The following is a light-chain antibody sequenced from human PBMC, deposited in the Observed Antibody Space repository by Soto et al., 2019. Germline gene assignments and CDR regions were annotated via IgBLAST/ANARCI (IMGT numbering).Light chain of an antibody. CDR3: MQGTNWPWT. CDR2: QVS. CDR1: QSLIHSDGNTY. J-gene: IGKJ1*01. Sequence: DVVMTQSPLSLPVTLGQPASISCSSSQSLIHSDGNTYLNWFQQRPGQSPRRLIYQVSDRDSGVPDRFSGSGSCTDFTLKISRVEAEDVGVYYCMQGTNWPWTFGQGTEVEIK. V-gene: IGKV2-30*02.